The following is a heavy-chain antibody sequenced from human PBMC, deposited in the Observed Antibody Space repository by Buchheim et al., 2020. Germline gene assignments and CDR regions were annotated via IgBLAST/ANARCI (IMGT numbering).Heavy chain of an antibody. V-gene: IGHV1-46*01. J-gene: IGHJ4*02. CDR2: INPKTDST. D-gene: IGHD6-13*01. Sequence: QVQLVQSGAEVKKPGASVKVSCKASGYTFTSNFIHWVRQAPGQGLDWMGVINPKTDSTSYAQKFQGRVTMTRDTSTSTVYMELSSLRSEDTAVYYCAREIETAGKPLDYWGQGTL. CDR1: GYTFTSNF. CDR3: AREIETAGKPLDY.